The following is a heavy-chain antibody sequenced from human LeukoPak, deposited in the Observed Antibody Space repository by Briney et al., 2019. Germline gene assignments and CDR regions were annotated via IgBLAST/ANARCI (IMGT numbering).Heavy chain of an antibody. Sequence: ASVKVCCKASGYSFTGYYMHWVRQAPGQGLEWMGWISAYNGNTNYAQKFQGRVTITADESTSTAYMELSSLRSEDTAVYYCARDSSGWYEVLDYWGQGTLVTVSS. CDR2: ISAYNGNT. CDR3: ARDSSGWYEVLDY. CDR1: GYSFTGYY. J-gene: IGHJ4*02. D-gene: IGHD6-19*01. V-gene: IGHV1-18*04.